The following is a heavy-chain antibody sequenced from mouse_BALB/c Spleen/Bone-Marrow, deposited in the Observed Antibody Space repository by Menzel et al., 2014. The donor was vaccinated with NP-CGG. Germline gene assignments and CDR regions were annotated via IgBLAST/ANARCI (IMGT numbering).Heavy chain of an antibody. CDR3: ARGPYYGYYFDY. CDR2: INPYNGGT. V-gene: IGHV1-18*01. J-gene: IGHJ2*01. CDR1: GYSFTGYT. Sequence: VHVKQSGPELVKPGASMKISCKASGYSFTGYTMNWVKQSHGENLEWIGLINPYNGGTSYNQKFKGKATLTVDKSSSTAYMELLSLTSEDSAVYYCARGPYYGYYFDYWGQGTTLTVSS. D-gene: IGHD2-10*01.